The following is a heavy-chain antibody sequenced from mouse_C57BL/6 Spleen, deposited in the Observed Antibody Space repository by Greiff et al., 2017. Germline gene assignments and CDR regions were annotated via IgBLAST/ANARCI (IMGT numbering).Heavy chain of an antibody. J-gene: IGHJ4*01. V-gene: IGHV5-17*01. CDR1: GFTFSDYG. Sequence: EVKVEESGGGLVKPGGSLKLSCAASGFTFSDYGMHWVRQAPEKGLAWVAYISSGSSTIYYADTVKGRFTISRDHAKNTLFLQMTSLRSEDTAMYYCARYGSSYGWAMDYWGQGTSVTVSS. D-gene: IGHD1-1*01. CDR3: ARYGSSYGWAMDY. CDR2: ISSGSSTI.